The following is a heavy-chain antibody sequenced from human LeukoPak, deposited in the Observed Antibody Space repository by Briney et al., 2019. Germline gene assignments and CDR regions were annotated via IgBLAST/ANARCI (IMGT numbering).Heavy chain of an antibody. CDR2: ISSSSGTI. V-gene: IGHV3-48*04. D-gene: IGHD4-17*01. Sequence: GGSLRLSCAASGFTFSSYSMNWVRQAPGKGLEWVSYISSSSGTIYYADSVKGRFTVSRDNAKKSLYLKLNSLRADDTAVYYCARDQVTTVTTQWGSYAFDIWGQGTMVTVSS. J-gene: IGHJ3*02. CDR3: ARDQVTTVTTQWGSYAFDI. CDR1: GFTFSSYS.